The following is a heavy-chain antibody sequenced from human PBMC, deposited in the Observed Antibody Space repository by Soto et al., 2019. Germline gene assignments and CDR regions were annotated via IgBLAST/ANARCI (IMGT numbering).Heavy chain of an antibody. V-gene: IGHV4-34*01. Sequence: SETLSLACAVYGGSFSGYYWSWIRQPPGKGLEWIGEINHSGSTNYNPSLKSRVTISVDTSKNQFSLKLSSVTAADTAVYYCARGRGITIFGVVEYYYYGLDVWGQGTTVT. CDR2: INHSGST. J-gene: IGHJ6*02. CDR1: GGSFSGYY. CDR3: ARGRGITIFGVVEYYYYGLDV. D-gene: IGHD3-3*01.